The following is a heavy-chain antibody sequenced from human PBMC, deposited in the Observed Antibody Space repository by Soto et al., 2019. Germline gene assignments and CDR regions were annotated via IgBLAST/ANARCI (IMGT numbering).Heavy chain of an antibody. V-gene: IGHV3-21*01. CDR2: IGTTSNYI. J-gene: IGHJ6*02. D-gene: IGHD1-26*01. CDR1: GFSFSSCT. CDR3: ASVIGTYYYHYYGMDV. Sequence: AGGSLRLSCAASGFSFSSCTMNWVRQAPGKGLEWVSSIGTTSNYIYYADSVKGRFTISRDNAKNSLYLQMNSLRAEDTAVYYCASVIGTYYYHYYGMDVWGQGTTVTVYS.